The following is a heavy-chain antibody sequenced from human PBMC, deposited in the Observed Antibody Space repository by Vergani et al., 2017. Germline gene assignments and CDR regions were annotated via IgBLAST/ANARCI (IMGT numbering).Heavy chain of an antibody. CDR2: INTNGDYT. Sequence: EVQLLQSEGAVVQPGGSLRLSCVASGFTFSSHAMSWVRQAPGKGLEWVSTINTNGDYTRYGDSVKCRFTISRDNSKSTLYLQMNSLRAEDTAIYYCAKGGWNYWFDSWGQGTLVIVS. CDR1: GFTFSSHA. D-gene: IGHD1-1*01. CDR3: AKGGWNYWFDS. J-gene: IGHJ5*01. V-gene: IGHV3-23*01.